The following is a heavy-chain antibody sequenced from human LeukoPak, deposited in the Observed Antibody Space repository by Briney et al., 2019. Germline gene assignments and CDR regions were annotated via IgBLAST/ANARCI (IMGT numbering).Heavy chain of an antibody. D-gene: IGHD3-22*01. J-gene: IGHJ4*02. Sequence: GGSLRLSCAASGFTFNSYGMHWVRQAPGKGLEWVAFIRYDGSNKYYADSVKGRFTISRDNSKNTLYLQMNSLRSEDMAVYYCARETFYDYYDSSGYYQFDYWGQGTLVTVSS. CDR2: IRYDGSNK. V-gene: IGHV3-30*02. CDR3: ARETFYDYYDSSGYYQFDY. CDR1: GFTFNSYG.